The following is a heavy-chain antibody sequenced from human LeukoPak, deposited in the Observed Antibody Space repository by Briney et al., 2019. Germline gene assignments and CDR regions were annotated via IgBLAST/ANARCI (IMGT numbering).Heavy chain of an antibody. D-gene: IGHD4-17*01. Sequence: GGSLRLSCAASGFTFSSYAMSWVRQAPGKGLEWVSAISGRGGSTYYADSVKGRFTISRDNSKNTLYLQMNSLGAEDTAVYSCAKDRESYGDYVGQFDFWGQGTLVTVSS. J-gene: IGHJ4*02. V-gene: IGHV3-23*01. CDR3: AKDRESYGDYVGQFDF. CDR1: GFTFSSYA. CDR2: ISGRGGST.